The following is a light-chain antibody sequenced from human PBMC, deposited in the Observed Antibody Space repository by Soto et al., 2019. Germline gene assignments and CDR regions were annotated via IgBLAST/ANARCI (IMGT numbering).Light chain of an antibody. Sequence: DIQMTQSPSSLSASVGDRFTITCRASQSISSYLNWYQQKPGKAPKLLIYAASSLQSGVPSRFSGSGSGTDFTLTTSSLQPEDFATYYCQQSYSNHRTFGQGTKVDIK. CDR1: QSISSY. CDR2: AAS. V-gene: IGKV1-39*01. J-gene: IGKJ1*01. CDR3: QQSYSNHRT.